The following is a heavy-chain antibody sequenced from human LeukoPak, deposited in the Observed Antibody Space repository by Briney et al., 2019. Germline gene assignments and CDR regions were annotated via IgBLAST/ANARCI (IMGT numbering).Heavy chain of an antibody. D-gene: IGHD6-6*01. J-gene: IGHJ3*02. V-gene: IGHV1-2*06. CDR2: IDPNSGGT. CDR1: GYTFTGYY. CDR3: ARASSLDAFDI. Sequence: GASVKVSCKTSGYTFTGYYIHWVRQAPGQGLEWLGRIDPNSGGTSYAHNFQGRVTMTRDTSISTAYMDLSSLRSDDTAVYYCARASSLDAFDIWGQGTMVTVSS.